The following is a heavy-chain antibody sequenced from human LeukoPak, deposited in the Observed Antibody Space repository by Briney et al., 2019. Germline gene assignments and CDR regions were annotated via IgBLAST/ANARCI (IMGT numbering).Heavy chain of an antibody. Sequence: ASVKVSCKASGYTFTGYYMHWVRQAPGQGLEWMGWINPNSGGTNYAQKFQGRVTMTRDTSISTAYMELSRLRSDDTAVYYCARVAYDSSGNGWFDPWGQGTLVTVSS. D-gene: IGHD3-22*01. V-gene: IGHV1-2*02. CDR3: ARVAYDSSGNGWFDP. CDR2: INPNSGGT. J-gene: IGHJ5*02. CDR1: GYTFTGYY.